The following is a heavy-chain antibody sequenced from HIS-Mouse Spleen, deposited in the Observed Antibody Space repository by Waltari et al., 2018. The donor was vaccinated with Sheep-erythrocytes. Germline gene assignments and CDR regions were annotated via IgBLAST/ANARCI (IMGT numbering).Heavy chain of an antibody. J-gene: IGHJ4*02. Sequence: QVQLQESGPGLVKPSETLSLTCTVSGGSISSYYWSWIRQPPGKGLEWIGYIYYSGSTHYNPSLTSRVTISVDTSKNQFSLKLSSVTAADTAVYYCARLELGQFDYWGQGTLVTVSS. CDR3: ARLELGQFDY. V-gene: IGHV4-59*08. CDR2: IYYSGST. D-gene: IGHD1-26*01. CDR1: GGSISSYY.